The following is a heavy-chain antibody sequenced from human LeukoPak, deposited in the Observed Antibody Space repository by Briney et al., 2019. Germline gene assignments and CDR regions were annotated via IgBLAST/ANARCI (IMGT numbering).Heavy chain of an antibody. V-gene: IGHV3-66*01. CDR2: ISSGGST. D-gene: IGHD1-7*01. CDR1: GLTFFTNY. J-gene: IGHJ4*02. Sequence: GGSLRLSCTASGLTFFTNYMSWVRQAPGKGLEWVSLISSGGSTYYADSVRDRFTISRDNSKNTLYLQMNNLRAEDTAVYYCARDCGNWNYDYWGQGSLVTVSS. CDR3: ARDCGNWNYDY.